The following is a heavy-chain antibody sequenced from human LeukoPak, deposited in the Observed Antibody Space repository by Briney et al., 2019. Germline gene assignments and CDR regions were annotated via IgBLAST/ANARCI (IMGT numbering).Heavy chain of an antibody. CDR2: IYHSGGT. V-gene: IGHV4-38-2*02. Sequence: SETLSLTCTVSGYSISSGYYWGWIRQPPGKGLEWIGSIYHSGGTYYNPSLESRVTISVDTSKNQFSLKLSSVTAADTAVYYCARGTRDSSGYSKYWGQGTLVTVSS. D-gene: IGHD3-22*01. J-gene: IGHJ4*02. CDR3: ARGTRDSSGYSKY. CDR1: GYSISSGYY.